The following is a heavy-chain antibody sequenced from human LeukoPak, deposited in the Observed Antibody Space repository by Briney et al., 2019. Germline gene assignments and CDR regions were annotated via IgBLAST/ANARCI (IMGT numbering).Heavy chain of an antibody. J-gene: IGHJ6*03. V-gene: IGHV1-18*04. CDR2: ISAYNGKT. Sequence: ASVKVSFKASGYTFTGSYMHWVRQAPGQGLEWMGWISAYNGKTNYAQKFQGRVTMTTDTSTSTAYMEMRSLSSDDTAVYYCARRDGYTDYYYYYMDVWGKGTTATVSS. CDR1: GYTFTGSY. D-gene: IGHD5-24*01. CDR3: ARRDGYTDYYYYYMDV.